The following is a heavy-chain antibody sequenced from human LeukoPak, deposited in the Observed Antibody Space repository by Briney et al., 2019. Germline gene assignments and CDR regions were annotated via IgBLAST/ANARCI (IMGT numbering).Heavy chain of an antibody. Sequence: SETLSLTCTVSGGSISSGGYYWSWIRQPPGKGLEWIGSIYYSGSTYYNPSLKSRVTISVDTSKNQFSLKLSSVTAADTAVYYCARHGVYCSSTSCPRRRFDPWGQGTLVTVSS. CDR1: GGSISSGGYY. V-gene: IGHV4-39*01. CDR3: ARHGVYCSSTSCPRRRFDP. CDR2: IYYSGST. J-gene: IGHJ5*02. D-gene: IGHD2-2*01.